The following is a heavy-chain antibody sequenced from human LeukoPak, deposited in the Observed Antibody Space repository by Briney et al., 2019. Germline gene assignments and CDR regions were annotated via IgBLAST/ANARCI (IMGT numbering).Heavy chain of an antibody. D-gene: IGHD6-19*01. CDR2: IWYDRSDT. CDR3: ARDFAAYGSGIFQH. V-gene: IGHV3-33*01. Sequence: GRSLRLSCGASGFPFRSHGMHWVRQAPGKGLEWVAFIWYDRSDTYYADSVKGRFTISRDNSKNTLYQQMNSLRAEDTAAYYCARDFAAYGSGIFQHWGQGTLVTVSS. J-gene: IGHJ1*01. CDR1: GFPFRSHG.